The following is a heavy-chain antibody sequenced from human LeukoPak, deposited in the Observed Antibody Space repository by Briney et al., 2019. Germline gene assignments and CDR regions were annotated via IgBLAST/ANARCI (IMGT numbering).Heavy chain of an antibody. D-gene: IGHD1-14*01. CDR3: ARDPESQKGRDGLEY. V-gene: IGHV3-7*01. Sequence: GGSLRLSCAASGFSFSDYWMSWVRQAPGKGLEWVASIKTDGSAKYYVDSVKGRFTISRDNAKNSLYLQMNNLRAEDTAVYYCARDPESQKGRDGLEYWGQGTLATVSS. CDR2: IKTDGSAK. J-gene: IGHJ4*02. CDR1: GFSFSDYW.